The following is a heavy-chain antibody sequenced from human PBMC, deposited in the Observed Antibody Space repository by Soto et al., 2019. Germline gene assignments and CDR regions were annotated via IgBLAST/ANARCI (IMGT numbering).Heavy chain of an antibody. CDR3: ARVSSSSWYLPGAFDI. D-gene: IGHD6-13*01. CDR2: IKQDGSEK. CDR1: GFTFSSYW. V-gene: IGHV3-7*01. Sequence: GGSLRLSCAASGFTFSSYWMSWVRQAPGKGLEWVANIKQDGSEKYYVDSVKGRFTIPRDNAKNSLYLQMNSLRAEDTAVYYCARVSSSSWYLPGAFDIWGQGTMVTVSS. J-gene: IGHJ3*02.